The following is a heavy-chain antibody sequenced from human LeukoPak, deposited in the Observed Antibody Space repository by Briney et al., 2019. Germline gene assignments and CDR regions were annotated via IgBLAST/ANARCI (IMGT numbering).Heavy chain of an antibody. Sequence: ASVKVSCKVSGYTLTELSMHWVRQAPGKGLEWMGGFDPEDGEAIYAQNFQGRVTMTEDTSTDTAYMELSSLRSEDTAVYYCATTPPKVTTPWDYWGQGTLVTVSS. CDR1: GYTLTELS. J-gene: IGHJ4*02. V-gene: IGHV1-24*01. CDR3: ATTPPKVTTPWDY. D-gene: IGHD4-17*01. CDR2: FDPEDGEA.